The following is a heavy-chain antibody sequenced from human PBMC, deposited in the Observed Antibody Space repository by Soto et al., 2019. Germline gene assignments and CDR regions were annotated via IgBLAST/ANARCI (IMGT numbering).Heavy chain of an antibody. Sequence: QLQLQESGSGLVKPSQTLALTCAVSGGSISSGGYSWAWIRQPPGKGLEGIGYIYHIGSTYYNPSHKSRVAVSVDRCKTQFSLELSSVTAADTAVYCCARVPGPWGQGTLVTVSS. CDR2: IYHIGST. V-gene: IGHV4-30-2*01. J-gene: IGHJ5*02. CDR1: GGSISSGGYS. CDR3: ARVPGP.